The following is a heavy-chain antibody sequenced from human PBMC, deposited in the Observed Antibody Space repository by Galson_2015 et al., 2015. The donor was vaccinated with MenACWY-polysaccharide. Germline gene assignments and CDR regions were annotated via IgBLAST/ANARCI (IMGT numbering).Heavy chain of an antibody. V-gene: IGHV4-34*01. CDR1: GGSFSGYY. Sequence: SETLSLTCAVYGGSFSGYYWTWIRQPPGEGLEWIGEINPSGSTNYNPSLKSRVTISLDTSKNEFSLMVSSVTAADTAMYYCAIGKSRYSNYCGQGTLVTVSS. CDR3: AIGKSRYSNY. J-gene: IGHJ4*02. CDR2: INPSGST. D-gene: IGHD4-11*01.